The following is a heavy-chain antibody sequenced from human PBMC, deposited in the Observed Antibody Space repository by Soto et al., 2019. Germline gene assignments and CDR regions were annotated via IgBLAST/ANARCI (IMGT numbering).Heavy chain of an antibody. J-gene: IGHJ4*02. CDR3: AKGTYYYGSAPYYFDY. Sequence: LRLSCAASGFTFSSHAMSWVRQAPGKGLEWVSGIRDRGGSTYKADSVRGRFTSSRDNSRNTLYLQMNSLRAEDTAVYYCAKGTYYYGSAPYYFDYWGQGTLVTVSS. V-gene: IGHV3-23*01. CDR1: GFTFSSHA. D-gene: IGHD3-10*01. CDR2: IRDRGGST.